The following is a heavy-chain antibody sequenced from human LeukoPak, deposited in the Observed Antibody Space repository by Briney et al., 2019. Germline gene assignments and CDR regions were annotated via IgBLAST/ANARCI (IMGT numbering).Heavy chain of an antibody. V-gene: IGHV1-69*04. CDR1: GGTFSSYT. CDR2: ITPILGIA. Sequence: SVKVSCKASGGTFSSYTISWVRQAPGQGLEWMGRITPILGIANYAQKFQGRVTITADKSTSTAYMELSSLRSEDTAVYYCARETYRLGELLADYWGQGILVTVSS. CDR3: ARETYRLGELLADY. D-gene: IGHD3-10*01. J-gene: IGHJ4*02.